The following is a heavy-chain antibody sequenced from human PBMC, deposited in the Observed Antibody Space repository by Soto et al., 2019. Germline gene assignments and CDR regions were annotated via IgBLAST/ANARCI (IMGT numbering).Heavy chain of an antibody. CDR2: TYYRSKWYN. CDR1: GYSVSSNSAA. CDR3: ARERGVLSEAFDI. J-gene: IGHJ3*02. Sequence: QTLSLTCAISGYSVSSNSAAWNLLRQSPSRGLEWLGRTYYRSKWYNDYVVSVKSRITINPDTSKNQFSLQLNSVTPEDTAVYYCARERGVLSEAFDIWGQGTVVTVSS. V-gene: IGHV6-1*01. D-gene: IGHD3-10*01.